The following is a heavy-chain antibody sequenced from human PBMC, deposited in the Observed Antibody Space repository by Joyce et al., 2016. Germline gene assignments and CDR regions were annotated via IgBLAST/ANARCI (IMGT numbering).Heavy chain of an antibody. V-gene: IGHV4-30-4*01. CDR2: IYYSGNT. Sequence: QVQLQESGPGLVKPSQTLSLNCTVSGGSISSGDYYWSWIRQHPGKGLEWIGYIYYSGNTYYNPYHKSRVTISVDTSKNQFSLKLRSVTAADTAVYYCARGPPKLGTKSLDIWGQGTMVTVSS. CDR3: ARGPPKLGTKSLDI. D-gene: IGHD7-27*01. J-gene: IGHJ3*02. CDR1: GGSISSGDYY.